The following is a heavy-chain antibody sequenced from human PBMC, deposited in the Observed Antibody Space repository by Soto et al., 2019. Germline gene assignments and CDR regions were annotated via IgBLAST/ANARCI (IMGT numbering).Heavy chain of an antibody. CDR3: ARDPCSTRCPDD. CDR2: INAGNGNT. CDR1: GYTFTSYA. J-gene: IGHJ4*02. D-gene: IGHD2-2*01. Sequence: QVQLVQSGAEVKKPGASVKVSCKDYGYTFTSYAMHWVRKAPGQRLEWMGWINAGNGNTKYSQKLQGSVTITSDTSASTGYIEQSSLGSEDKAVYYGARDPCSTRCPDDWGQGSLVTVSS. V-gene: IGHV1-3*01.